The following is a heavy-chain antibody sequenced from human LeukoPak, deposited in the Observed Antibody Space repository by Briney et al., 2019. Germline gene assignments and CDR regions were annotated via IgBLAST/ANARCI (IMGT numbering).Heavy chain of an antibody. V-gene: IGHV3-21*01. Sequence: PGGSLRLSCAASGFTFTSFSMNWVRQAPGKEPEWVSSISGSSSYIYYADSVKGRFTISRDNAKNSLYLQMNSLRAEDTAVYYCAGPPLSGYSSVWGQGTLVTVSS. CDR3: AGPPLSGYSSV. CDR2: ISGSSSYI. J-gene: IGHJ4*02. CDR1: GFTFTSFS. D-gene: IGHD3-22*01.